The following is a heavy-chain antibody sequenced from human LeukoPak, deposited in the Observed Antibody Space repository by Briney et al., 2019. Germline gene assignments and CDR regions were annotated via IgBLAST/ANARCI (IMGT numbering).Heavy chain of an antibody. CDR2: IYNDGNT. CDR1: GGSIKNFY. V-gene: IGHV4-59*01. CDR3: ARVFRGAYCGGDCYRLDY. D-gene: IGHD2-21*02. J-gene: IGHJ4*02. Sequence: SETLSLTCTVSGGSIKNFYWSWIRQSPGKGLEWLGYIYNDGNTNYNASLKSRVIMSIDTSKNQFSLKVTSVTAADTAIYYCARVFRGAYCGGDCYRLDYWGQGMLVIVSS.